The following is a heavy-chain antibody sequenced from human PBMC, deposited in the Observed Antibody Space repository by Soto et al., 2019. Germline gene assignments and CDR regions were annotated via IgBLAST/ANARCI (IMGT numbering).Heavy chain of an antibody. D-gene: IGHD2-15*01. V-gene: IGHV3-23*01. Sequence: ESGGGLVQPGGSLRLSCAASGFPFSSYAMSWVRPAPGKGLAWVSGISGSGAGTYYADSGQGRFTIARDNSENTLYLEMNSLRADDTAVYYCANARYCSGGSYYGIPYDYGMDVWGQGPTVTVSS. CDR1: GFPFSSYA. J-gene: IGHJ6*02. CDR3: ANARYCSGGSYYGIPYDYGMDV. CDR2: ISGSGAGT.